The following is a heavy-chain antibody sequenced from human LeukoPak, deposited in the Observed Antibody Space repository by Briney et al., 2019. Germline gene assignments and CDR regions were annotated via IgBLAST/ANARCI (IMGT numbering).Heavy chain of an antibody. CDR2: IYYSGST. CDR1: GGSISSYY. CDR3: ARTRQSITIFGVAKRYFDL. V-gene: IGHV4-59*08. J-gene: IGHJ2*01. Sequence: KTSETLSLTCTVSGGSISSYYWSWIRQPPGKGLEWIGYIYYSGSTNYNPSLKSRVTISVDTSKNQFPLKLSSVTAADTAVYYCARTRQSITIFGVAKRYFDLWGRGTLVTVSS. D-gene: IGHD3-3*01.